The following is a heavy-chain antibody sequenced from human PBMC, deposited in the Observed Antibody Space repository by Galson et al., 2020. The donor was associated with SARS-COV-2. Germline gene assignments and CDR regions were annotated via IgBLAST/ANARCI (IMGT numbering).Heavy chain of an antibody. J-gene: IGHJ6*02. CDR2: ISSSSSTI. CDR1: GFTFSSYS. V-gene: IGHV3-48*04. D-gene: IGHD2-2*01. CDR3: ARVVVVPAAAAQGGDGLYYYGMDV. Sequence: GESLKISCAASGFTFSSYSMNWVRQAPGKGLEWVSYISSSSSTIYYADSVKGRFTISRDNAKNSLYLQMNSRRAEDTAVYYCARVVVVPAAAAQGGDGLYYYGMDVWGQGTTVTVSS.